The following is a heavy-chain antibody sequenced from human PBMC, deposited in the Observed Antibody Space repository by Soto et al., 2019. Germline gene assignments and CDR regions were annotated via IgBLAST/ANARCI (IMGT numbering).Heavy chain of an antibody. V-gene: IGHV3-48*03. Sequence: EVQLVESGGGLVQPGGSLRLSCAASGFNVGDYEMNWVRQAPGKGLEWISMITSGGTVFYYADSVRGRFAISRDDTENSLHLQMNSLRVEDTAMYYCARGRYALGVWGQGNKVTVS. J-gene: IGHJ6*02. D-gene: IGHD3-9*01. CDR1: GFNVGDYE. CDR3: ARGRYALGV. CDR2: ITSGGTVF.